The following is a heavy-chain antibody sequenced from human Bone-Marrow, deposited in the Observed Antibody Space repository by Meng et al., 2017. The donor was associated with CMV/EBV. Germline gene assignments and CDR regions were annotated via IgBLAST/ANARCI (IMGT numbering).Heavy chain of an antibody. CDR1: GLNFSSYN. V-gene: IGHV3-48*02. CDR2: ISSSSSTI. J-gene: IGHJ6*02. CDR3: ARDLHYYYYGREV. Sequence: GASLKIFCTASGLNFSSYNMNWVLQAPGKGLEWVSYISSSSSTIYYADSVKGRLTITKDNAKNTLYLQMNSLRDEDTAVYYCARDLHYYYYGREVGGQGTTVNV.